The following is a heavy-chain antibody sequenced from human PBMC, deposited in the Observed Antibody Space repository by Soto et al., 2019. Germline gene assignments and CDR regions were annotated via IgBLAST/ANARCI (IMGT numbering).Heavy chain of an antibody. D-gene: IGHD3-10*01. Sequence: GASVKVSCKASGYTFTSYAIHWVRQAPGQRLEWMGWINTGNGNTKYSENFQGRVTITRDRSASTAYMELSSLRSEDTAVYYCARDRYYGSGTYNYFDYWGQGTLVTVSS. CDR2: INTGNGNT. V-gene: IGHV1-3*04. J-gene: IGHJ4*02. CDR3: ARDRYYGSGTYNYFDY. CDR1: GYTFTSYA.